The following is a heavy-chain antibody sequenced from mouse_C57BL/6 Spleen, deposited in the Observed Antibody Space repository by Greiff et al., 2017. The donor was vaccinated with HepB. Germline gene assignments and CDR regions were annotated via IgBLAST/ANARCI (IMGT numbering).Heavy chain of an antibody. Sequence: QVQLQQPGAELVMPGASVKLSCKASGYTFTSYWMHWVKQRPGQGLEWIGEIDPSDSYTNYNQKFKGKSTLTVDKSSSTAYMQLSSLTTEDSAVYYCARSVYGSSYKYFDYWGQGTTLTVSS. V-gene: IGHV1-69*01. CDR1: GYTFTSYW. CDR3: ARSVYGSSYKYFDY. D-gene: IGHD1-1*01. CDR2: IDPSDSYT. J-gene: IGHJ2*01.